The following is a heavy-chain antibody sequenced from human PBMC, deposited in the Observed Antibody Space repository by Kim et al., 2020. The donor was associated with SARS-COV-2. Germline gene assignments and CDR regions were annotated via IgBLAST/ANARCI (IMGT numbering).Heavy chain of an antibody. CDR3: AKGAVTRHDY. CDR1: GFTFSSQS. CDR2: MKEDGSNI. D-gene: IGHD3-3*01. J-gene: IGHJ4*02. V-gene: IGHV3-7*03. Sequence: GGSLRLSCEASGFTFSSQSMSWVRRGSGKGLEWVASMKEDGSNIYYVDSVKGRFTISRDNGKNSLYLQMNTLRPEDMAVYYCAKGAVTRHDYWGQGALVIVST.